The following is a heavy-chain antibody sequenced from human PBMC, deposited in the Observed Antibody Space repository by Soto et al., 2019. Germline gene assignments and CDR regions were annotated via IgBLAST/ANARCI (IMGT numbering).Heavy chain of an antibody. CDR1: GGSISSGGYY. J-gene: IGHJ3*02. CDR2: IYYSGST. CDR3: ARVSVSRLPQAFDI. D-gene: IGHD2-15*01. Sequence: QVQLQESGPGLVKPSQTLSLTCTVSGGSISSGGYYWSWIRQHPGKGLEWIGYIYYSGSTYYNPSLKSRVTIAVDTSKNQFSLKLSSVTAADTAVYYCARVSVSRLPQAFDIWGQGTMVTVSS. V-gene: IGHV4-31*03.